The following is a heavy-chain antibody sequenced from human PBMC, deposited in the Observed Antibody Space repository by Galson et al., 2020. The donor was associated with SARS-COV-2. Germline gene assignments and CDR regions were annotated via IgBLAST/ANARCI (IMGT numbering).Heavy chain of an antibody. D-gene: IGHD4-17*01. V-gene: IGHV1-69*10. CDR2: IIPLLGIA. Sequence: SVKVSCKGSGDTFNTHAFSWVRQAPGQGLEWMGGIIPLLGIANYAQKFQGRVTISADTSTSTVYMELSSLRSDDTAVFYCARGDYGDLWNSYYFYMDVWGQGTTVTVSS. CDR1: GDTFNTHA. CDR3: ARGDYGDLWNSYYFYMDV. J-gene: IGHJ6*02.